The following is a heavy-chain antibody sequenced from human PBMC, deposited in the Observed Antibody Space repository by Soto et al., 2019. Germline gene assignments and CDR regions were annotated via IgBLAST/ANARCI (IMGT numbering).Heavy chain of an antibody. D-gene: IGHD3-10*01. CDR3: ARDQGIVRGVFNWFDP. J-gene: IGHJ5*02. V-gene: IGHV4-59*01. Sequence: SETLSLTCTVSGGSISSYYWSWIRQPPGKGLEWIGYIYYSGSTNYNPSLKSRVTISVDTSKNQFSLKLSSVTAADTAVYYCARDQGIVRGVFNWFDPWGQGTLVTVS. CDR1: GGSISSYY. CDR2: IYYSGST.